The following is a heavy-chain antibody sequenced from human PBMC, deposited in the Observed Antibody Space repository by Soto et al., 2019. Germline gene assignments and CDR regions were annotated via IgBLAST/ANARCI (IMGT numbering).Heavy chain of an antibody. Sequence: GGSLRLSCAASGFTFSSYGMHWVRQAPGKGLEWVAVIWYDGSNKYYADSVKGRFTISRDNSKNTLYLQMNSLRAEDTAVYYCARDSAVGDCSSTSCQYYYYYGMDVWGQGTTVTVSS. D-gene: IGHD2-2*01. CDR3: ARDSAVGDCSSTSCQYYYYYGMDV. CDR2: IWYDGSNK. V-gene: IGHV3-33*01. J-gene: IGHJ6*02. CDR1: GFTFSSYG.